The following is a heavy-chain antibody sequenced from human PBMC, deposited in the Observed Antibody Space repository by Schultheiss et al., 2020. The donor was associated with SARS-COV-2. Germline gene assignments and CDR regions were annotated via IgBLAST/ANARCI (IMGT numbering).Heavy chain of an antibody. CDR2: ISGSGGST. D-gene: IGHD1-1*01. CDR3: ARDIAGGLRYDY. Sequence: GGSLRLSCAASGFTFSSYAMSWVRQAPGKGLEWVSAISGSGGSTYYADSVKGRFTISRDNAKNSLYLQMNSLRAEDTAVYYCARDIAGGLRYDYWGQGTLVTVSS. CDR1: GFTFSSYA. J-gene: IGHJ4*02. V-gene: IGHV3-23*01.